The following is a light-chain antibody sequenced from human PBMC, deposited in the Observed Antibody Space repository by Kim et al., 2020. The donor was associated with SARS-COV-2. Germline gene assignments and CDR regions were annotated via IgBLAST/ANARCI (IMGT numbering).Light chain of an antibody. Sequence: VSPGHTASITCSGDNLGDKYACWYQQKPGQSPVLVIYQDSKRPSGIPERFSGSNSGNTATLTISGTQAMDEADYYCQAWDSSTVVFGGGTQLTVL. V-gene: IGLV3-1*01. CDR3: QAWDSSTVV. CDR1: NLGDKY. CDR2: QDS. J-gene: IGLJ2*01.